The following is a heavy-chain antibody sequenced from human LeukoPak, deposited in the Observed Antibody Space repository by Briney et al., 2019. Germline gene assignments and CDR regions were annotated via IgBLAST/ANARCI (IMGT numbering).Heavy chain of an antibody. CDR1: GYTFTSFD. D-gene: IGHD3-3*01. V-gene: IGHV1-8*03. Sequence: ASVKVSCKASGYTFTSFDINWVRQATGQGLEWMGWMNPNSGDTAYAQNFQGRVTISRTTSQSTAYMELSSLRSEDTAVYYCARVNYDFWSGRHRPYAFDIWGQGTMVTASS. J-gene: IGHJ3*02. CDR2: MNPNSGDT. CDR3: ARVNYDFWSGRHRPYAFDI.